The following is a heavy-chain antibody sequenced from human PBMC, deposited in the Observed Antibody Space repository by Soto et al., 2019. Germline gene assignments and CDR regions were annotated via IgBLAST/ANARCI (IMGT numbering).Heavy chain of an antibody. CDR3: ARVLADIVVVPAAMNYYYYYGMDV. Sequence: SVKVSCKASGGTLSSYAISWVRQAPGQGLEWMGGIIPIFGTANYAQKFQGRVTITADESTSTAYMELSSLRSEDTAVYYCARVLADIVVVPAAMNYYYYYGMDVWGQGTTVTVSS. J-gene: IGHJ6*02. CDR2: IIPIFGTA. V-gene: IGHV1-69*13. CDR1: GGTLSSYA. D-gene: IGHD2-2*01.